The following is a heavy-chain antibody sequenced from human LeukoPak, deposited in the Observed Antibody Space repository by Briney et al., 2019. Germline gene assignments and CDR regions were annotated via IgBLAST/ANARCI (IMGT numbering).Heavy chain of an antibody. J-gene: IGHJ4*02. CDR2: ISGNGGGT. V-gene: IGHV3-64*01. Sequence: GGSLRLSCAASGFTFSTYAMHWVRQAPGKGLEYVSAISGNGGGTYYANSVRGRFTISRDNSKNTLYLQMGSLRAEDMAVYYCARYCTGGNCYSGYDYWGQGTLVTVSS. CDR1: GFTFSTYA. CDR3: ARYCTGGNCYSGYDY. D-gene: IGHD2-15*01.